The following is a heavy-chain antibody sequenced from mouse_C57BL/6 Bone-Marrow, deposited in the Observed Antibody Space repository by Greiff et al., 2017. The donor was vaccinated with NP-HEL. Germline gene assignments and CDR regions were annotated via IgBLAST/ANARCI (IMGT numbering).Heavy chain of an antibody. Sequence: EVMLVESGGGLVKPGGSLKLSCAASGFTFSSYAMSWVRQTPEKRLEWVATISDGGSYTSYPDNVKGRFTISRDHAKYNLYLQMSHLKTEDTAMYYCARDYYGSSFNWDGAAYYYAMDYWGQGTSVTVSS. J-gene: IGHJ4*01. CDR3: ARDYYGSSFNWDGAAYYYAMDY. V-gene: IGHV5-4*01. D-gene: IGHD1-1*01. CDR2: ISDGGSYT. CDR1: GFTFSSYA.